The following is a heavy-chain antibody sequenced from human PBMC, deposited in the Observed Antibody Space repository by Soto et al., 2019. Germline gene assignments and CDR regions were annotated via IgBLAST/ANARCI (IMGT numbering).Heavy chain of an antibody. J-gene: IGHJ4*02. CDR3: ATDAPGVGAYFDY. CDR2: IWYDGSNK. Sequence: QMQLVESGGGVVQHGRSLRLSCAASGFTISSYGMHWVRQAPGKGLEWVAVIWYDGSNKYYADSVKGRFTISRDNSKNTLYLQMNSLRAEDTAVYYCATDAPGVGAYFDYWGQGTLVTVSS. V-gene: IGHV3-33*01. D-gene: IGHD1-26*01. CDR1: GFTISSYG.